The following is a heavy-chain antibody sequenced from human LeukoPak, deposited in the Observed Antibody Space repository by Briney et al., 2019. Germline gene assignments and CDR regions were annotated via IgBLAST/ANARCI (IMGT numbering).Heavy chain of an antibody. CDR3: ARGRYSSGFVEY. V-gene: IGHV3-33*01. CDR2: IWYDGSNK. CDR1: GFTFSSYG. J-gene: IGHJ4*02. D-gene: IGHD6-25*01. Sequence: GGSLRLACAASGFTFSSYGMHWVRQAPGKGLEWVAVIWYDGSNKYYVDSVKGRFTISRDNPKNTLYLQMSSLRAGDTAVYYCARGRYSSGFVEYWGQGTLVTVS.